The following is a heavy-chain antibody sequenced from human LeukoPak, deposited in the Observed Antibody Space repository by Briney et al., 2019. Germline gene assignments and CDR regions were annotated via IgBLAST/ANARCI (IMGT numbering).Heavy chain of an antibody. CDR1: GGSISSYY. J-gene: IGHJ4*02. CDR2: IYYSGST. V-gene: IGHV4-59*01. CDR3: ATGGYTYDIIDY. Sequence: SETLSLTCTVSGGSISSYYCNWIRQPPGKGLEWIGNIYYSGSTNYNPSLKSRFTISVDTSKNQFSLKLSSVTAADTAVYYCATGGYTYDIIDYWGQGTLVTVSS. D-gene: IGHD5-18*01.